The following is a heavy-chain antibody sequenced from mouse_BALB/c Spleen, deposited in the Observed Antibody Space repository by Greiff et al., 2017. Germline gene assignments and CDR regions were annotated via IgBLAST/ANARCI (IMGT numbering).Heavy chain of an antibody. J-gene: IGHJ4*01. Sequence: QVQLQQSGAELAKPGASVKMSCKASGYTFTSYWMHWVKQRPGQGLEWIGYINPSTGYTEYNQKFKDKATLTADKSSSTAYMQLSSLTSEDSAVYYCARHRSYAMDYWGQGTSVTVSS. CDR2: INPSTGYT. D-gene: IGHD2-14*01. CDR1: GYTFTSYW. V-gene: IGHV1-7*01. CDR3: ARHRSYAMDY.